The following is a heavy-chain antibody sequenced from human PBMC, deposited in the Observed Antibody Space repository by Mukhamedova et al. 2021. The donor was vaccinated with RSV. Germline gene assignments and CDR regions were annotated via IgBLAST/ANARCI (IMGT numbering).Heavy chain of an antibody. D-gene: IGHD6-19*01. J-gene: IGHJ6*03. Sequence: GQGLEWMGWINPNSGGTNYAQKFQGWVTMTRDTSISTAYMELSRLRSDDTAVYYCARESSGWSLGQYYYYYMDVWGKGPRSPSP. V-gene: IGHV1-2*04. CDR2: INPNSGGT. CDR3: ARESSGWSLGQYYYYYMDV.